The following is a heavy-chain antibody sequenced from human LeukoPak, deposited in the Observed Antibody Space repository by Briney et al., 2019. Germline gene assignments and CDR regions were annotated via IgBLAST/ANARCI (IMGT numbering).Heavy chain of an antibody. Sequence: SETLSLTCTVSGASISAFHWTWFRQPAGKGLEWIGLIYSSGSTLFNPSLRSRVAMSVDLTKNQLSLKLTSVTAADTAMYYCARKDGDYWGRGTLVTVSS. V-gene: IGHV4-4*07. CDR3: ARKDGDY. CDR1: GASISAFH. J-gene: IGHJ4*02. CDR2: IYSSGST.